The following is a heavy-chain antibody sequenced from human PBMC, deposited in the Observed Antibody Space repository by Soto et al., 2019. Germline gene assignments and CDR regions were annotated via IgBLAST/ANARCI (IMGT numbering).Heavy chain of an antibody. D-gene: IGHD3-10*01. Sequence: QVKLQESGPGLATPSGTLSLTCAVSGVSLTSGNWWTWVRQSPQRGLEYIGEIFHDGTANYYPSFERRVAMSVDTSRNQFSLKLTSVTAADTAVYFCARLVYDTRLNYMYFDFWGPVTLVTVSS. V-gene: IGHV4-4*02. CDR3: ARLVYDTRLNYMYFDF. CDR2: IFHDGTA. J-gene: IGHJ4*02. CDR1: GVSLTSGNW.